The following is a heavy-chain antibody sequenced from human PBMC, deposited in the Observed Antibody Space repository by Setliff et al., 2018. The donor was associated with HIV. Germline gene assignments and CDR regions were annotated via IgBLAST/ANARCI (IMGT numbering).Heavy chain of an antibody. Sequence: SETLSLTCSVSGDSIISNTHYWGWIRQPPGKGLEWIGSVFYSGSTFYNPSLKSRVIISVDTSKNQFSLKLSSVTAADTAVYYCARDTELAYVDYWGQGTLVTVSS. D-gene: IGHD4-4*01. V-gene: IGHV4-39*02. CDR3: ARDTELAYVDY. CDR2: VFYSGST. J-gene: IGHJ4*02. CDR1: GDSIISNTHY.